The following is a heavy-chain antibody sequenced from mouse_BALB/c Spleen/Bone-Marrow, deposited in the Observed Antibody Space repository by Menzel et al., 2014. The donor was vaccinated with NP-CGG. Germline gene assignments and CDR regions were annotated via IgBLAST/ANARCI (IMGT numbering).Heavy chain of an antibody. CDR1: GFDFSRYW. J-gene: IGHJ2*01. Sequence: VQLQQSGGGLVQPGGSLKLSCAASGFDFSRYWMSWVRQAPGKGLEWIGEINPDSSTINYTPSLKDKFIISRDNAKNTLYLQMRKVRSEDTALYYGARPVYRYDPPAYWGQGTTLTVSS. V-gene: IGHV4-1*02. CDR3: ARPVYRYDPPAY. CDR2: INPDSSTI. D-gene: IGHD2-14*01.